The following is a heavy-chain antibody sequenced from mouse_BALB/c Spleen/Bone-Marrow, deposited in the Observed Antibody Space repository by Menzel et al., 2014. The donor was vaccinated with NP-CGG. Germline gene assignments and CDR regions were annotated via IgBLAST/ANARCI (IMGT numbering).Heavy chain of an antibody. CDR2: IDPASGNT. CDR3: AVYYYGISLFVY. D-gene: IGHD1-1*01. Sequence: EVQLQQSGAELVKPGASVKLSCTASGFNIKDTYMHWVKQRPEQGLEWIGRIDPASGNTKYDPKFQGKATITADTSSNTAYLQLSSLTSEDTAVYYCAVYYYGISLFVYWGQGTLVTVSA. V-gene: IGHV14-3*02. J-gene: IGHJ3*01. CDR1: GFNIKDTY.